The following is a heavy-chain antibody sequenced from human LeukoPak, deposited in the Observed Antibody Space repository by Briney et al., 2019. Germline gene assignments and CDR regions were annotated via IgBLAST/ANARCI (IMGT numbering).Heavy chain of an antibody. CDR3: AKKIHYGDYDYYYGMDV. J-gene: IGHJ6*02. CDR2: ISGSGGST. Sequence: GGSLRLSCAASGFTFSTYAMSWVRQAPGKGLEWVSVISGSGGSTYYADSVKGRFTVSRDNSKNTLYLQMNSPRAEDTAVYYCAKKIHYGDYDYYYGMDVWGRGTTVTVSS. V-gene: IGHV3-23*01. CDR1: GFTFSTYA. D-gene: IGHD4-17*01.